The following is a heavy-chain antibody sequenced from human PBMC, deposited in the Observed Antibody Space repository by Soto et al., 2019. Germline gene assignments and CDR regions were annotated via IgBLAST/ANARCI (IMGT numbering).Heavy chain of an antibody. CDR3: ATYGGNMPTLYYYYGMDV. J-gene: IGHJ6*02. CDR1: GGTFSTYT. V-gene: IGHV1-69*12. CDR2: IIPISGTV. D-gene: IGHD3-16*01. Sequence: QVQLVQSGAEVKKPGSSVKVSCKASGGTFSTYTVSWVRQGPGQGLEWMGGIIPISGTVNYARKFQGRVRSIADESKSEAYMELRRLRSEDTAVYYCATYGGNMPTLYYYYGMDVWGQGTAVNVSS.